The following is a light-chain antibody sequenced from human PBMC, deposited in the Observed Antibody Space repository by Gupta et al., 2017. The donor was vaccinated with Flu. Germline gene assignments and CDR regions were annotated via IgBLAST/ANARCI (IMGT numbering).Light chain of an antibody. CDR2: TTS. CDR1: QNFRNY. V-gene: IGKV1-39*01. J-gene: IGKJ3*01. Sequence: ERVTLACRASQNFRNYLNWYQQRPGKAPTLLIYTTSTLQSGVPSRFSGSGSGRDFTLTISSLQPEDFATYYCQHSFSTPFSFGPGTKVDLK. CDR3: QHSFSTPFS.